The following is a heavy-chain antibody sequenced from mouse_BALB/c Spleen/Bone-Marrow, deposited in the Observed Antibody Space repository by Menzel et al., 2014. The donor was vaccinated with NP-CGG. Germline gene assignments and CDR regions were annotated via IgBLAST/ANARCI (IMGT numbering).Heavy chain of an antibody. CDR2: INPSTAYT. CDR3: ALTTATPFAY. Sequence: QVQLQQSGAELAKPGASVKMPCKASGYTFTVYWIHWVKQRPGQGLEWIGYINPSTAYTEYNQKFKDKATLTADKSSTTAYMQLSSLTSEDSAVYYCALTTATPFAYWGQGTLVTVS. D-gene: IGHD1-2*01. V-gene: IGHV1-7*01. CDR1: GYTFTVYW. J-gene: IGHJ3*01.